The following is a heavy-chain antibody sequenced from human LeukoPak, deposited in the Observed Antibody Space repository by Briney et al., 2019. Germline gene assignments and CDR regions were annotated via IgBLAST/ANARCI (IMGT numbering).Heavy chain of an antibody. CDR1: GGTFSSYA. CDR3: ARAGAYYDSSVAFDI. J-gene: IGHJ3*02. CDR2: IIPIFGTA. D-gene: IGHD3-22*01. Sequence: SVKVSCKASGGTFSSYAISWVRQAPGQGLEWMGGIIPIFGTANYAQKFQGRVTITADKSTSTAYMELSSLRSEDTAVYYCARAGAYYDSSVAFDIWGQGTMVTVSS. V-gene: IGHV1-69*06.